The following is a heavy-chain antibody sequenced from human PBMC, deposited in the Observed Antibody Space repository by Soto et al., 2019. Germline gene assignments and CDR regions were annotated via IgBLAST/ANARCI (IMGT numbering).Heavy chain of an antibody. CDR3: ARGEGVFDH. CDR2: ISTYNGDT. Sequence: QVHLVQSGAEVKKPGASVKVSCKASGYTFTNYGITWVRQAPGQGLEWMGWISTYNGDTNYAQKLHGRVTMTTDTSTSTAYMELRSLASDGTALYYCARGEGVFDHWGQGTLITVSS. J-gene: IGHJ4*02. D-gene: IGHD3-16*01. V-gene: IGHV1-18*04. CDR1: GYTFTNYG.